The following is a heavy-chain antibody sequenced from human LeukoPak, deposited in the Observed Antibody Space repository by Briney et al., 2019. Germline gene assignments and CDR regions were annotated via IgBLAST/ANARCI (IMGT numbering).Heavy chain of an antibody. J-gene: IGHJ4*02. Sequence: GGSLRLSCAASGFTFSSYWMSWVRQAPGKGLEWVANIKQDGSEKYYVDSVKGRFTISRDNAKNSLYLQMNSLRAEDTAVYYCARGIFHGGYGTNDYWGQGTLVTVSS. V-gene: IGHV3-7*03. D-gene: IGHD5-12*01. CDR2: IKQDGSEK. CDR3: ARGIFHGGYGTNDY. CDR1: GFTFSSYW.